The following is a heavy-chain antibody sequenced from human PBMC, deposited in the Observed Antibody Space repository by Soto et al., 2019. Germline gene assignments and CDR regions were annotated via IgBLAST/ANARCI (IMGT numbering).Heavy chain of an antibody. CDR1: GGTFSSYA. D-gene: IGHD6-13*01. V-gene: IGHV1-69*13. CDR2: IIPIFGTA. Sequence: ASVKVSCKASGGTFSSYAISWVRQAPGQGLEWMGGIIPIFGTANYAQKFQGRVTITADESTSTAYMELSSLRSEDTAVYYCARLTYSSSWTDYWGQGTLVTVSS. J-gene: IGHJ4*02. CDR3: ARLTYSSSWTDY.